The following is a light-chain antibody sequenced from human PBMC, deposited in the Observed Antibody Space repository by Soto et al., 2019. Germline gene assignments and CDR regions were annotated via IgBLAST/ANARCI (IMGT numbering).Light chain of an antibody. CDR1: SSDVGGYNY. CDR2: DVS. J-gene: IGLJ2*01. CDR3: SSYTSSSTPVV. V-gene: IGLV2-14*01. Sequence: QSVLTQPASVSGYPGQSITISCTGTSSDVGGYNYVSWYQQHPGKAPKLMIYDVSNRPSGVSNRFSGSKSGNTASLTISGLQAEDEADYYCSSYTSSSTPVVFGGGTQLTVL.